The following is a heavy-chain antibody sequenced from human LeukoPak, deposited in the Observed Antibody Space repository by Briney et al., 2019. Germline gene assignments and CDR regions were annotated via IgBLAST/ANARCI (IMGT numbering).Heavy chain of an antibody. CDR3: ARGPHRGKYYYMDV. Sequence: GGSLRLSYAASGFTFSSFDMHWVRQPTGQGLEWVSTIGTAGDTYYPGSVEGRFTLSRDNAKNSLYLQMNSLTAGATAVYYCARGPHRGKYYYMDVWGKGTTVTVFS. CDR2: IGTAGDT. CDR1: GFTFSSFD. D-gene: IGHD1-1*01. V-gene: IGHV3-13*01. J-gene: IGHJ6*03.